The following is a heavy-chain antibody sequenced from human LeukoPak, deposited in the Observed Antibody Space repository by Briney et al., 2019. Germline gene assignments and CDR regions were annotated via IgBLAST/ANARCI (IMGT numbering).Heavy chain of an antibody. J-gene: IGHJ6*03. CDR1: GFTFSSYA. Sequence: PGGSLRLSCAASGFTFSSYAMSWVRQAPGKGLEWVSAISGSGGSTYYADSVKGRFTISRDNAKNSLYLQMNSLRAEDTAVYYCARTIRSDYVWGSFLEGHYYYYMDVWGKGTTVTISS. CDR3: ARTIRSDYVWGSFLEGHYYYYMDV. D-gene: IGHD3-16*01. V-gene: IGHV3-23*01. CDR2: ISGSGGST.